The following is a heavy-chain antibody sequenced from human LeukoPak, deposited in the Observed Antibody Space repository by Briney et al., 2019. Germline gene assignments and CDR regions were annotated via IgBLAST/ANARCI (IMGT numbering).Heavy chain of an antibody. Sequence: NPSETLSLTCAVYGGSFSGYYWSWIRQPPGKGLEWIGEINHSGGTNYNPSLKSRVTISVDTSKNQFSLRLSSVTAADTAVYYCARGKGELRDRFDYWGQGTLVTVSS. D-gene: IGHD1-26*01. CDR3: ARGKGELRDRFDY. CDR1: GGSFSGYY. V-gene: IGHV4-34*01. CDR2: INHSGGT. J-gene: IGHJ4*02.